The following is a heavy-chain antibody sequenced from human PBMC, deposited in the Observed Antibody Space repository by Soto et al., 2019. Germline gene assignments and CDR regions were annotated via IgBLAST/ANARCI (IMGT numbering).Heavy chain of an antibody. Sequence: GGSLRLSCAASGLTVSANYMCWVRQAPGKGLEWVSVIYNDGNTYYADSVKGRFAISRDASKNTLYLQMDSLRAEDTAVYYCVRPFPSGRNYGMDVWGQGTTVTVSS. CDR1: GLTVSANY. D-gene: IGHD3-10*01. V-gene: IGHV3-53*01. J-gene: IGHJ6*02. CDR2: IYNDGNT. CDR3: VRPFPSGRNYGMDV.